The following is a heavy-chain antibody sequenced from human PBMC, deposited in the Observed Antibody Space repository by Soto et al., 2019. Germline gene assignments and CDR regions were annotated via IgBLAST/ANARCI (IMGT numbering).Heavy chain of an antibody. CDR3: ARYRREAVAGYTLDN. V-gene: IGHV4-59*01. J-gene: IGHJ4*02. D-gene: IGHD6-13*01. CDR1: GGSISSNY. Sequence: ASETLSLTCTDSGGSISSNYWTWIRQPPGKGLEWIGYVYNSGSTNYNPSLKSRVTISEDTSKSQFSLKVNSMTAADTAVYYCARYRREAVAGYTLDNWGQGILVTVSS. CDR2: VYNSGST.